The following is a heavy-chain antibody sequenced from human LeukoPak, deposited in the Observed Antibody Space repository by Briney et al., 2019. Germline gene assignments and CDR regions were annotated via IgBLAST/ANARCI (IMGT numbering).Heavy chain of an antibody. V-gene: IGHV3-21*06. CDR2: ISGTSDYI. CDR1: GFTFSSYS. Sequence: GGSLRLSCAGSGFTFSSYSMNWVRQAPGKGLEWVSSISGTSDYIYYAESVKGRFTISRDNGQNSLYLQMNSLRAEDTAVYYCGRDRLIGGLDPWGQGTLVTVSS. CDR3: GRDRLIGGLDP. J-gene: IGHJ5*02. D-gene: IGHD3-3*01.